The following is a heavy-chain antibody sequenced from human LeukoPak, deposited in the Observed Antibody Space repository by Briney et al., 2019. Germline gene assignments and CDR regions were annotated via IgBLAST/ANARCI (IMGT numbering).Heavy chain of an antibody. Sequence: GRSLRLSCAASGFTFSDYYMSWIRQAPGKGLEWVSYISSSSSYTNYADSVKGRFTISRDNAKNSLYLQMNSLRAEDTAVYYCARAGVAAAGPDYWGQGTLVTVSS. CDR1: GFTFSDYY. D-gene: IGHD6-13*01. CDR2: ISSSSSYT. J-gene: IGHJ4*02. CDR3: ARAGVAAAGPDY. V-gene: IGHV3-11*06.